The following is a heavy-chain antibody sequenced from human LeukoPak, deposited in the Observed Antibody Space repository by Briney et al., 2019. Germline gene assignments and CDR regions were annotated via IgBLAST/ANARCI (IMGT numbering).Heavy chain of an antibody. D-gene: IGHD5-18*01. Sequence: SETLTLNCTVSGGSISSYYGSWIRQPAGKGLEWIGRIYTSGSTNYNPSLKSRVTISIDTSKNQFSLKLNSVTAADTAVYYCARDRGYSYAFEYWGQGTLVTVSS. V-gene: IGHV4-4*07. CDR3: ARDRGYSYAFEY. CDR1: GGSISSYY. J-gene: IGHJ4*02. CDR2: IYTSGST.